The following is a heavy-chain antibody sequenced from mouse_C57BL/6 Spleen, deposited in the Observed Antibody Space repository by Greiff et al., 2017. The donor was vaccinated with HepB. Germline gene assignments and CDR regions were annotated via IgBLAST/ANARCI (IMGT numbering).Heavy chain of an antibody. CDR1: GYTFTSYW. CDR2: IDPSDSYT. J-gene: IGHJ2*01. D-gene: IGHD2-3*01. CDR3: ASLYDGYYNFDY. V-gene: IGHV1-59*01. Sequence: QVQLQQPGAELVRPGTSVNLSCKASGYTFTSYWMHWVKQRPGQGLEWIGVIDPSDSYTNYNQKFKGKATLTVDTSSSTAYMQLSSLTSEDSAVYYCASLYDGYYNFDYWGQGTTLTVSS.